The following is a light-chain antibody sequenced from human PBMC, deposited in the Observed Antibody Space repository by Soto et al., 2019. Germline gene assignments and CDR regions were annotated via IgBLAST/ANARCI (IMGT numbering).Light chain of an antibody. J-gene: IGLJ1*01. Sequence: SYELTQPPSVSVAPGKTARITCGGNNIGSKSVHWYQQKPGQAPVLVIYYDSDRPSGIPERFSGANSGNTATLTISRVEAGDEAAYYCQVWDSSSDPHYVFGTGTKLTVL. CDR3: QVWDSSSDPHYV. CDR2: YDS. V-gene: IGLV3-21*04. CDR1: NIGSKS.